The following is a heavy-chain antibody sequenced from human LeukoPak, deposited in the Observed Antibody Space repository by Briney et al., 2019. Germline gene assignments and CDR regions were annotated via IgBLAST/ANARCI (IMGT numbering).Heavy chain of an antibody. CDR3: ARDPPNYGSGSYYYSWFDP. CDR2: INHSGST. Sequence: SETLSLTCAVYGGSFSGYYWSWIRQPPGKGQEWIGEINHSGSTNYNPSLKSRVTISVDTSKNQFSLKLSSVTAADTAVYYCARDPPNYGSGSYYYSWFDPWGQGTLVTVSS. D-gene: IGHD3-10*01. V-gene: IGHV4-34*01. J-gene: IGHJ5*02. CDR1: GGSFSGYY.